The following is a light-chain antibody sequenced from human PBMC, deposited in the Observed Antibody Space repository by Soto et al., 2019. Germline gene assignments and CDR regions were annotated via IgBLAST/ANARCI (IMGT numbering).Light chain of an antibody. Sequence: QSVLTQPPSVSAAPGKTVTISCSGTIFDVGDNFVSWYQHFPGTAPKLLIYDDDRRPSGIPDRFSASKSGTSATLRIARVQPGDEADYYCASWDTDVNAVFGGGTKVTVL. CDR2: DDD. CDR3: ASWDTDVNAV. CDR1: IFDVGDNF. J-gene: IGLJ2*01. V-gene: IGLV1-51*01.